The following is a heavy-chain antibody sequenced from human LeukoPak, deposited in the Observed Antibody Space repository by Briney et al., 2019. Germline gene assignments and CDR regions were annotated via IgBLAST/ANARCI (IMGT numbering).Heavy chain of an antibody. J-gene: IGHJ5*02. D-gene: IGHD6-13*01. CDR3: ARGLIAAAGTPWFDP. Sequence: PSETLSLTCAVYGGPFSGYYWSWIRQPPGKGLEWIGEINHSGSTNYNPSLKSRVTISVDTSKNQFSLKLSSVTAADTAVYYCARGLIAAAGTPWFDPWGQGTLVTVSS. V-gene: IGHV4-34*01. CDR1: GGPFSGYY. CDR2: INHSGST.